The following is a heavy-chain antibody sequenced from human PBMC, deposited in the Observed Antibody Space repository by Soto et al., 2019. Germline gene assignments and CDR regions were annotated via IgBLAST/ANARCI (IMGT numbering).Heavy chain of an antibody. V-gene: IGHV4-31*03. Sequence: SETLSLTCTVSGGSISSDANFWSWVRQLPGRGLEWIGYISYTGRTYYTPSLNSRLTISLDTSKNLFSLRLSAVTAADTAVYFCARGSFSSSSSWFDPWGQGTLVTVSS. D-gene: IGHD6-6*01. CDR3: ARGSFSSSSSWFDP. CDR1: GGSISSDANF. J-gene: IGHJ5*02. CDR2: ISYTGRT.